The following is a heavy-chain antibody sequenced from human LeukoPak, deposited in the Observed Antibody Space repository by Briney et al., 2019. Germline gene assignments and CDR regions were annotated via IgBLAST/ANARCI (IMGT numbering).Heavy chain of an antibody. CDR2: IYPGDSDT. J-gene: IGHJ4*02. V-gene: IGHV5-51*01. CDR1: GYSFTSYW. Sequence: GESLKISCKGSGYSFTSYWIGWVRQMPGKGLEWMGIIYPGDSDTRYNPSFQDQVTISADKSISTAYLQWSSLKASDTAMYYCARRLPSSTSGSYFDYWGQGTLVTVSS. D-gene: IGHD1-26*01. CDR3: ARRLPSSTSGSYFDY.